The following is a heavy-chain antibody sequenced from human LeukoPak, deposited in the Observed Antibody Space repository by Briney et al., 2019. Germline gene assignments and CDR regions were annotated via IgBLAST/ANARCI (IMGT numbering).Heavy chain of an antibody. V-gene: IGHV4-59*01. CDR3: ARGAGWLIDY. CDR1: GGSISSYY. D-gene: IGHD3-16*01. Sequence: SETLSLTCTVSGGSISSYYWSWIRQPPGKGLEWIGYIYYSGSTSYNPSLKSRVTISVDTSKNRFSLKLRSVTAADTAVYYCARGAGWLIDYWGQGILVTVSS. J-gene: IGHJ4*02. CDR2: IYYSGST.